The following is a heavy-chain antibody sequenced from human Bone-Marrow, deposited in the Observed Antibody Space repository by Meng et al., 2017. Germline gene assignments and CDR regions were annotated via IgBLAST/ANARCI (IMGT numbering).Heavy chain of an antibody. CDR3: ASAGTFTIDY. D-gene: IGHD6-13*01. V-gene: IGHV4-31*03. CDR2: IYYSGST. CDR1: GGSISCGGYY. Sequence: VLLQDVAPGLLKPSQPLPLPCTVYGGSISCGGYYWSWIRQHPGKGLDWIGYIYYSGSTYYNPSLKSRVTISVDTSKNQFSLKLSSVTAADTAVYYCASAGTFTIDYWGQGTLVTVSS. J-gene: IGHJ4*02.